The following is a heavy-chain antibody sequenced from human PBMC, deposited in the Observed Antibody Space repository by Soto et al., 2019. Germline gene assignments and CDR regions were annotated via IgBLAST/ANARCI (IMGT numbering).Heavy chain of an antibody. Sequence: EVQLLESGGGLVKRGGSLRLSCAASGFTFSSNAMSWVRQAPGKGLEWVSAISGSGGNTYYADSVKGRFTISRDNAKNTPYLQTNTLRAEDTALYYCAKVGVDHVDARWFDPWGQGTLVTAPS. CDR1: GFTFSSNA. J-gene: IGHJ5*02. CDR3: AKVGVDHVDARWFDP. V-gene: IGHV3-23*01. CDR2: ISGSGGNT. D-gene: IGHD3-16*01.